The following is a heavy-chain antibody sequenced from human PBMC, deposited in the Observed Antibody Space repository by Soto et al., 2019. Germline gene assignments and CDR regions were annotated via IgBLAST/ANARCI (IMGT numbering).Heavy chain of an antibody. CDR2: MNPNSGET. CDR3: ARIAMPARPRWYNWFDP. CDR1: GYTFNDYE. D-gene: IGHD2-2*01. Sequence: ASVKVSCKASGYTFNDYEINWVRQATGQGLEWIGWMNPNSGETGYAQRFQGRVTMTTSTSLSTAYLELSSLTSDDTAVYYCARIAMPARPRWYNWFDPWGRGTLVTVSS. V-gene: IGHV1-8*02. J-gene: IGHJ5*02.